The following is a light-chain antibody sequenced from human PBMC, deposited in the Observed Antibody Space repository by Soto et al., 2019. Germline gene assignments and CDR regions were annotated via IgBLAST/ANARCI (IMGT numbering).Light chain of an antibody. CDR1: QSVGSF. V-gene: IGKV3-11*01. CDR2: DAS. J-gene: IGKJ3*01. Sequence: EIVLTQSPATLSLSPGERATLSCRASQSVGSFLAWYQQKSGQTPRLLIYDASNRATGIPPRFSGSGSGADFTLTISSLEPEDFAVYYCQHRSNWLGTFGPGTKVDIK. CDR3: QHRSNWLGT.